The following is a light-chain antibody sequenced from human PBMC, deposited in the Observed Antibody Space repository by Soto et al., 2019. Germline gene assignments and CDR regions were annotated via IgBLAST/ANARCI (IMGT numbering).Light chain of an antibody. Sequence: QSALTQPRSVSGSPGQSVIISCTGTSSDVGGYKYVSWYQQHPGKAPKLVIYDVSERPSGVPDRFSGSKSGNTYYLTISGFKDEDEAYYHCCSYAGSSVWVFGGGTKLTVL. CDR3: CSYAGSSVWV. CDR2: DVS. V-gene: IGLV2-11*01. CDR1: SSDVGGYKY. J-gene: IGLJ3*02.